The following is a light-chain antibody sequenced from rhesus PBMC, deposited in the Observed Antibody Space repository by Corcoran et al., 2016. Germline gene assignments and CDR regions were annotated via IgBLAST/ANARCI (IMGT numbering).Light chain of an antibody. Sequence: DIQMTQSPSSLSASVGDTVTITCRASQGISSYLNWFQQKPGKATKLLVYAASSLESGVPSRFSGSGSGSDFTLTISSLQPEDFAVYYCLQHKSYPLTFGGGTKVELK. CDR3: LQHKSYPLT. CDR2: AAS. J-gene: IGKJ4*01. CDR1: QGISSY. V-gene: IGKV1-28*02.